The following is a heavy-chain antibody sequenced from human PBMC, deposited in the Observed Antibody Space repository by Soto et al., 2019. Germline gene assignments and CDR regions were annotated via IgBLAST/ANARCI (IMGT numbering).Heavy chain of an antibody. J-gene: IGHJ4*02. CDR3: ARDGYDGSGSPYPAY. Sequence: SETLSLTCSVSGGSMSEYFWSWIRQSPGKGLEWIGYIYYLGSTDYNPSLKSRVTISVDTSKRQFSLRLTSVTAADTAVYYCARDGYDGSGSPYPAYWGPGTQVTVPQ. CDR1: GGSMSEYF. CDR2: IYYLGST. V-gene: IGHV4-59*01. D-gene: IGHD3-10*01.